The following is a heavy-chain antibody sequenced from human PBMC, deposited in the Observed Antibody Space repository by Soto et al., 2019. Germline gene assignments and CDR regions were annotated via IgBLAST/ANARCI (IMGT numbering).Heavy chain of an antibody. CDR2: TSPAGSST. CDR3: ARDNTGYGNFDY. J-gene: IGHJ4*02. V-gene: IGHV3-74*01. Sequence: DVQLVESGGGIVQPGGSLRLSCAASGFTVTSYWMHWVRQAPGKGLVWVSRTSPAGSSTYYADFVRGRFTISKDTAKNTLYLQINSLGAEDTAVYYCARDNTGYGNFDYWGQGTLVTVSS. CDR1: GFTVTSYW. D-gene: IGHD5-12*01.